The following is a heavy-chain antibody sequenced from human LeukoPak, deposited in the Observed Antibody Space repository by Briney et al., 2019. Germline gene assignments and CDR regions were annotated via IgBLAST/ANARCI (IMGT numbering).Heavy chain of an antibody. J-gene: IGHJ4*02. CDR1: GFMFSAYG. Sequence: GRSLRLSCAASGFMFSAYGMHWVRRAPGKGLEWVAVISSDGSGKNYADSVKGRFTMSRDNSKNTLYLQMNSLRTEDTAVYYCAKDGDCGGGGCFPNNFNYWGQGTLVTVSS. D-gene: IGHD2-15*01. CDR2: ISSDGSGK. V-gene: IGHV3-30*18. CDR3: AKDGDCGGGGCFPNNFNY.